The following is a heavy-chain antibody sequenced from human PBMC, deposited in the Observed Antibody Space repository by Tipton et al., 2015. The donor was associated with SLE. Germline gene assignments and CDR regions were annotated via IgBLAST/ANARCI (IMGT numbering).Heavy chain of an antibody. J-gene: IGHJ6*02. Sequence: QSGAEVKKPGASVKVSCKASGYTFTGYYMHWVRQAPGQGLEWMGGIIPIFGTANYAQKFQGRVTITADESTSTAYMELSSLRSEDTAVYYCARGVGATTDYYYYGMDVWGQGTTVTVSS. CDR1: GYTFTGYY. CDR2: IIPIFGTA. V-gene: IGHV1-69*13. CDR3: ARGVGATTDYYYYGMDV. D-gene: IGHD1-26*01.